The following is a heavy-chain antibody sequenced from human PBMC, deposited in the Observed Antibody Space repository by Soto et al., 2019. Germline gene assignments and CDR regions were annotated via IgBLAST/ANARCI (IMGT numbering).Heavy chain of an antibody. Sequence: QVQLVQSGAEVKKPGSSVKVSCKASGGTFSSYAISWVRQAPGQGLEWMGGIIPIFGTANYAHKFQGRVTITADESTSTAYMELSSLRSEDTAVYYCARDPLGAGSNHCYGMDVWGQGTTVTVSS. CDR2: IIPIFGTA. V-gene: IGHV1-69*01. CDR3: ARDPLGAGSNHCYGMDV. CDR1: GGTFSSYA. J-gene: IGHJ6*02. D-gene: IGHD1-1*01.